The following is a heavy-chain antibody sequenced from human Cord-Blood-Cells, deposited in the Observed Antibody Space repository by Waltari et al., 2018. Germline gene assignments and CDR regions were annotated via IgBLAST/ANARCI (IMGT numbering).Heavy chain of an antibody. J-gene: IGHJ4*02. CDR2: INPNSGGT. V-gene: IGHV1-2*02. D-gene: IGHD3-10*01. Sequence: QVQLVQSGAEVKKPGASVKVSCKASGYTFTGYYMHWVRQAPGQGLEWMGWINPNSGGTNYAQKFQGRVTMTRDTSISTAYMELSRLRSDDTAVYYCARSKDYYGSGSYFDYWDQGTLVTVSS. CDR1: GYTFTGYY. CDR3: ARSKDYYGSGSYFDY.